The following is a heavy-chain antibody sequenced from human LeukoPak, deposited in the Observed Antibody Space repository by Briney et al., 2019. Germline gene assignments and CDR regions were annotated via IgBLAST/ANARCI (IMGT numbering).Heavy chain of an antibody. Sequence: GGSLRLSCRVSGFTFNTYWMHWVRQAPGKGLVWVSRMNNDGRVISYAHSVKGRFTISRDNAKNTLYLQMNSLRAEDTAVYYCAREFEATGFWALDYWGQGALVTASS. CDR3: AREFEATGFWALDY. J-gene: IGHJ4*02. CDR1: GFTFNTYW. CDR2: MNNDGRVI. D-gene: IGHD3-16*01. V-gene: IGHV3-74*01.